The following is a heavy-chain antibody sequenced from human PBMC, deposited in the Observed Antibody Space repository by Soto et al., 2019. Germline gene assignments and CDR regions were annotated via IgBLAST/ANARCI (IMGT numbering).Heavy chain of an antibody. CDR3: ARAQTGTTNYFDY. CDR2: ISGGGST. CDR1: GFSVSSNY. J-gene: IGHJ4*02. V-gene: IGHV3-53*01. Sequence: GGSLRLSCAASGFSVSSNYMSWVRQAPGKGLQWVSVISGGGSTYYADSVKGRFTISRDTSKNTLYLQMNSLRAEDTAVYYCARAQTGTTNYFDYWGQGTLVTVSS. D-gene: IGHD1-7*01.